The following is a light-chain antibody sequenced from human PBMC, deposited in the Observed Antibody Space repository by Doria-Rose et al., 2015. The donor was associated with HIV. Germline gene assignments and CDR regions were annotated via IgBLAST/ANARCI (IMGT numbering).Light chain of an antibody. Sequence: TQSPGTLSLSPGERATLSCRSSQRVKSSYLAWYQQMPGQAPRRLIYDAATRATGIPDRFSVSSSATDFTLTISRLEPEDVAVHYCQQYGTSRGTSGQGTRLEIK. CDR1: QRVKSSY. CDR2: DAA. V-gene: IGKV3-20*01. J-gene: IGKJ5*01. CDR3: QQYGTSRGT.